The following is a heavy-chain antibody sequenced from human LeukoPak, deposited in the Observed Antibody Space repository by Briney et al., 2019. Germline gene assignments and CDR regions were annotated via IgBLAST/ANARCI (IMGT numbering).Heavy chain of an antibody. CDR3: ARAPLGGDYYDY. D-gene: IGHD4-17*01. CDR1: GGTFSSYA. Sequence: ASVKVSCKASGGTFSSYAISWVRQAPGQGLERMGRIIPIFGTANYAQKFQGRVTITTDESTSTAYMELSSLRSEDTAVYYCARAPLGGDYYDYWGQGTLVTVSS. V-gene: IGHV1-69*05. CDR2: IIPIFGTA. J-gene: IGHJ4*02.